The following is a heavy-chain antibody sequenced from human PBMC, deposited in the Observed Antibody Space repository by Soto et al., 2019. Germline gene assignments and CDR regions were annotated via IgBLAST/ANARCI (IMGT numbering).Heavy chain of an antibody. J-gene: IGHJ4*02. D-gene: IGHD5-12*01. CDR3: ARDVVSTIGDFDF. CDR1: GSTFIGFY. CDR2: SNPNSGAT. V-gene: IGHV1-2*02. Sequence: ASVKVSCKASGSTFIGFYIHWVRQAPGQGLEWMGWSNPNSGATNYAQKFQGRVTMTRDKSITTAYMELNRLRSDDTAVYYCARDVVSTIGDFDFWGQGTPVTVSS.